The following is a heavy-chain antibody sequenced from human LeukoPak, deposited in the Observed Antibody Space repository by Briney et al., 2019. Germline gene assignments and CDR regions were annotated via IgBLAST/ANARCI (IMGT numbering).Heavy chain of an antibody. CDR1: NGSFSGYY. Sequence: PSETLSLTCAVYNGSFSGYYWTWIRQPPGKGLEWIGEINHSGSTNYNPSLKSRVTISVDTSKNQFSLKLSSVTAADTAVYYCASSGGYDYVWGSYRHNWFDPWGQGTLVTVSS. CDR2: INHSGST. D-gene: IGHD3-16*02. J-gene: IGHJ5*02. V-gene: IGHV4-34*01. CDR3: ASSGGYDYVWGSYRHNWFDP.